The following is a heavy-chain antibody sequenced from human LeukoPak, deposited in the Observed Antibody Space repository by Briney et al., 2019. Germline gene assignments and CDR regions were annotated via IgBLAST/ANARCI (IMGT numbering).Heavy chain of an antibody. J-gene: IGHJ6*02. D-gene: IGHD3-10*01. V-gene: IGHV1-69*04. CDR2: IIPSFCVA. Sequence: ASVKVSCKGSGCTFSSYAIGWVRQAPGQGLEWMGRIIPSFCVANYAQKFQGRVTITADKSTSTAYLELSSLSPEDTAVYYCACSYGSGSSTYYYCGLDVWGQGTTVTVSS. CDR3: ACSYGSGSSTYYYCGLDV. CDR1: GCTFSSYA.